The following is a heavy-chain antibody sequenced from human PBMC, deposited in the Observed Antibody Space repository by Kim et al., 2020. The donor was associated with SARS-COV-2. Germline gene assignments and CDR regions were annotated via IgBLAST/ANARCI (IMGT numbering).Heavy chain of an antibody. CDR3: ARLGRSGFAGYVVDY. CDR2: INHSGST. J-gene: IGHJ4*02. Sequence: SETLSLTCAVYGGSFSGYYWSWIRQPPGKGLEWIGEINHSGSTNYNPSLKSRVTISVDTSKNQFSLKLSSVTAAATAVYYCARLGRSGFAGYVVDYWGQGTLVTVSS. CDR1: GGSFSGYY. D-gene: IGHD3-3*01. V-gene: IGHV4-34*01.